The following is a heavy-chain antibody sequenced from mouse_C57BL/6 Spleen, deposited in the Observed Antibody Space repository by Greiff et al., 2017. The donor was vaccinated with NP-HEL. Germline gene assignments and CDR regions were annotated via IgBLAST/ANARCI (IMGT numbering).Heavy chain of an antibody. CDR3: ARSRTGDPYYAMDY. J-gene: IGHJ4*01. CDR1: GYTFTGYW. Sequence: QVQLKQSGAELMKPGASVKLSCKATGYTFTGYWIEWVKQRPGHGLEWIGEILPGSGSTNYNEKFKGKATFTADTSSNTAYMQLSSLTTEDSAIYYCARSRTGDPYYAMDYWGQGTSVTVSS. D-gene: IGHD4-1*01. V-gene: IGHV1-9*01. CDR2: ILPGSGST.